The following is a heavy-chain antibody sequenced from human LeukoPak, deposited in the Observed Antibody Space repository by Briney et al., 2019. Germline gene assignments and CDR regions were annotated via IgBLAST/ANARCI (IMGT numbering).Heavy chain of an antibody. CDR3: TRDTIGSLDY. CDR2: IKQDGSTK. V-gene: IGHV3-7*01. D-gene: IGHD1-26*01. CDR1: GFTFANSW. J-gene: IGHJ4*02. Sequence: GGSLRLSCAASGFTFANSWMAWVRQAPGKGLEWVANIKQDGSTKHYADSPKGRFTISRDNPKNSLFLQMNNLRADDTAIYHCTRDTIGSLDYWGQGILVTVAS.